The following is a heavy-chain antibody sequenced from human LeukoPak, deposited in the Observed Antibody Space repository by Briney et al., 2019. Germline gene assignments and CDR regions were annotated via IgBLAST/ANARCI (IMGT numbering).Heavy chain of an antibody. CDR3: ARGRSWFRESSFDY. CDR1: GESFSGYY. D-gene: IGHD3-10*01. CDR2: INQSGST. J-gene: IGHJ4*02. Sequence: PSETLSLTCVVYGESFSGYYWSWIRQPPGKGLEWIGEINQSGSTNYSPSLKSRVTISVDTSKNQFSLKLSSVTAADTAVYYCARGRSWFRESSFDYWGQGTLVTVSS. V-gene: IGHV4-34*01.